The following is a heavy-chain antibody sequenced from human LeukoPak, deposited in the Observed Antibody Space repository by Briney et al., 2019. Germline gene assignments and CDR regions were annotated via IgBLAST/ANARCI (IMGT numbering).Heavy chain of an antibody. D-gene: IGHD1-7*01. CDR1: GFTFSSYS. Sequence: GGSLRLSCAASGFTFSSYSMNWVRQAPGKGLEWVSSISSSSSYIHYADSVKGRFTISRDNAKNSLYLQMNSLRAEDTAVYYCARFRITGTTGGDYWGQGTLVTVSS. CDR3: ARFRITGTTGGDY. J-gene: IGHJ4*02. V-gene: IGHV3-21*01. CDR2: ISSSSSYI.